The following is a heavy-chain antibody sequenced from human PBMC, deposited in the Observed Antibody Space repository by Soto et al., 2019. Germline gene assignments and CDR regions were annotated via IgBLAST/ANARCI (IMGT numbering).Heavy chain of an antibody. V-gene: IGHV3-33*01. CDR3: ARDVRSRRYDL. CDR1: GFTFRNYC. J-gene: IGHJ5*02. D-gene: IGHD3-10*02. Sequence: GGSLRLSCAASGFTFRNYCMHWVRQAPGKGLEWLAVIWYDGSNKYYADSVKGRFTISGDNSKNTLYLQMNSLRAEDTAVYYCARDVRSRRYDLWGQGTLVTVSS. CDR2: IWYDGSNK.